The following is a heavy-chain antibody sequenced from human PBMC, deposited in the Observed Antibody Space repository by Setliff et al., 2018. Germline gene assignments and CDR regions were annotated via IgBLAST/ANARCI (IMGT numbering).Heavy chain of an antibody. V-gene: IGHV3-48*03. J-gene: IGHJ4*02. D-gene: IGHD3-9*01. CDR1: RSTFSGDD. CDR3: AIDSHTYYDILTGYLDFDY. Sequence: PGGSLRLSCAGSRSTFSGDDMNWVRQAPGKGLEWISYINTRDDIRYYAPAVKRRFTISRDNAKNSLYLQMNSLRAEDTAVYYCAIDSHTYYDILTGYLDFDYWGQGTLVTVSS. CDR2: INTRDDIR.